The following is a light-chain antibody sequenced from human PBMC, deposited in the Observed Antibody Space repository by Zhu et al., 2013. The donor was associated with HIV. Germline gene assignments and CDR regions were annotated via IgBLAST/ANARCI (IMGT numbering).Light chain of an antibody. Sequence: QSALTQPPSASASPGQSVTISCTGTSSDVGNYNYVSWYQQHPGKVPKLMIYEVSERPSGVPDRFSGSKSGNTASLTVSGLQAEDEADYYCCSYAGSNTYVFAPGTKVTVL. J-gene: IGLJ1*01. V-gene: IGLV2-8*01. CDR3: CSYAGSNTYV. CDR2: EVS. CDR1: SSDVGNYNY.